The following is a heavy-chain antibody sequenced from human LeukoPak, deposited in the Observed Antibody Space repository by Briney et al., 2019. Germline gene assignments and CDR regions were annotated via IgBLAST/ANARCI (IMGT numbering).Heavy chain of an antibody. V-gene: IGHV1-2*02. J-gene: IGHJ4*02. D-gene: IGHD6-6*01. CDR1: GYTFTGYY. CDR3: AREAIAARRRGFDY. CDR2: INPNSGGT. Sequence: GASVKVSCKASGYTFTGYYMHWVRQAPGQGLEWMGWINPNSGGTNYAQKFQGRVTMTRDTSISTAYMELRRLRSDDTAVYYCAREAIAARRRGFDYWGQGTLVTVSS.